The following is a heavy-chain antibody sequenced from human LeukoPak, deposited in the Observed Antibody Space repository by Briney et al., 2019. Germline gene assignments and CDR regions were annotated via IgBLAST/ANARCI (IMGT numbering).Heavy chain of an antibody. CDR1: GFTFSNSA. J-gene: IGHJ4*02. Sequence: GASVNVSCKTSGFTFSNSAMQWVRQARGQPLEWIGWIIVGSGKTHYAQNFQERLTITRDMSTNTAYMELNSLRSEDTAVYYCAAELYSSNYGRCCSFAFWGQGTLVTVSS. V-gene: IGHV1-58*02. CDR2: IIVGSGKT. CDR3: AAELYSSNYGRCCSFAF. D-gene: IGHD1-7*01.